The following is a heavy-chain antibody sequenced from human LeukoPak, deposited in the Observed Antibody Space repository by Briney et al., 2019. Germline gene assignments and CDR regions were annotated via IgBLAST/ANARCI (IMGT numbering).Heavy chain of an antibody. CDR1: GYTFTGYY. D-gene: IGHD6-19*01. V-gene: IGHV1-2*02. CDR3: ARDYADSSGWDFDY. J-gene: IGHJ4*02. Sequence: GASVMVSCKASGYTFTGYYMHWVRQAPGQGLEWMGWINPNSGGTNYAQKFQGRVTMTRDTSISTAYMELSRLRSDDTAVYYCARDYADSSGWDFDYWGQGTLVTVSS. CDR2: INPNSGGT.